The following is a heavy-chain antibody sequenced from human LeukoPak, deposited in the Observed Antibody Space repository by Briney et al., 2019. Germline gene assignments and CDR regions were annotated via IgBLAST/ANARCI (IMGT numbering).Heavy chain of an antibody. Sequence: PGGSLRLSCAASGFTLSSYWMHWVRQAPGKGLVWVSRINSDGSSTSYADSVKGRFTISRDNAKNTLYLQMNSLRAEDTAVYYCARAYSSSWYEDWGQGTLVTVST. CDR2: INSDGSST. CDR3: ARAYSSSWYED. J-gene: IGHJ4*02. V-gene: IGHV3-74*01. D-gene: IGHD6-13*01. CDR1: GFTLSSYW.